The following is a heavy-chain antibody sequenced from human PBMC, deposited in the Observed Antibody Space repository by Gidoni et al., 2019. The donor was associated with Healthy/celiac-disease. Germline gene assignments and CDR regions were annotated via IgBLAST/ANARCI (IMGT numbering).Heavy chain of an antibody. V-gene: IGHV3-73*01. J-gene: IGHJ6*02. CDR3: TGSGWSDYYYYYGMDV. CDR1: GFTFSGSA. D-gene: IGHD6-19*01. Sequence: EVQLVESGGGLVQPGGSLKLSCAASGFTFSGSAMHWVRQASGKGLEWVGRIRSKANNYATAYAASVKGRFTISRDDSTNTSYLQMNSLKTEDTAVYYCTGSGWSDYYYYYGMDVWGQGTTVTVSS. CDR2: IRSKANNYAT.